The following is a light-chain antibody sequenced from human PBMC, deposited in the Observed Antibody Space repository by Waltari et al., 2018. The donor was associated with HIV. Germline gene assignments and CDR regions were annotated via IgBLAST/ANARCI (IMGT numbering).Light chain of an antibody. J-gene: IGLJ3*02. Sequence: QSVLTQPPSVSGAPGQRVTMSCSGSASNIASNYVYWYQQFPGAAHKLFMFRDNQRYSGVLDRFAGFKSGTSASLAISGLQADDEADYYCSAWDDNLSSLVLGGGTSLTVL. CDR2: RDN. V-gene: IGLV1-47*01. CDR1: ASNIASNY. CDR3: SAWDDNLSSLV.